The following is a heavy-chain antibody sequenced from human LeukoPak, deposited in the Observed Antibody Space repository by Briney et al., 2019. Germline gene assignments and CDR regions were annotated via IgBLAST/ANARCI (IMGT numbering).Heavy chain of an antibody. CDR2: IYYSGST. D-gene: IGHD1-1*01. V-gene: IGHV4-39*07. J-gene: IGHJ4*02. CDR3: ARGGTVWNFDY. Sequence: SETLSLTCTVSGDSISSTSYYWGRIRQPPGKGLEWIGSIYYSGSTYYNPSLKSRVTISLDTSKNQFSLKLNSVTAADTAVYYCARGGTVWNFDYWGQGTLVTVSS. CDR1: GDSISSTSYY.